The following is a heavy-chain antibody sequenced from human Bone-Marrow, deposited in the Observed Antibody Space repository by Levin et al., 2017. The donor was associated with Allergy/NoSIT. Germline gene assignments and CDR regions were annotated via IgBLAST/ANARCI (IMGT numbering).Heavy chain of an antibody. J-gene: IGHJ4*02. V-gene: IGHV1-3*01. CDR2: INPGNDNT. Sequence: ASVKVSCRASGYTFSRSPIHWLRQAPGQRLEWMGWINPGNDNTRYSHKFQGRVSITADTSASSAYVELASLTSEDTAVYYCARLLYNGYDPFDSWGQGTLVTVSS. D-gene: IGHD5-12*01. CDR1: GYTFSRSP. CDR3: ARLLYNGYDPFDS.